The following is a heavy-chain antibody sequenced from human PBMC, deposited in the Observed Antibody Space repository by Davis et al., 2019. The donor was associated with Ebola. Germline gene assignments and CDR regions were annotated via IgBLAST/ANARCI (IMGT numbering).Heavy chain of an antibody. D-gene: IGHD3-16*02. CDR3: ARIRLTYDYIWGSYRYTFLDY. Sequence: SGPTLVKPTETLTLTCTVSGFSLSNARMGVSWIRQPPGKALEWLAHIFSNDEKSYSTSLKSRLTISKDTSKSQVVLTMTNMDPVDTAKYYCARIRLTYDYIWGSYRYTFLDYWGQGTLVTVSS. V-gene: IGHV2-26*01. J-gene: IGHJ4*02. CDR2: IFSNDEK. CDR1: GFSLSNARMG.